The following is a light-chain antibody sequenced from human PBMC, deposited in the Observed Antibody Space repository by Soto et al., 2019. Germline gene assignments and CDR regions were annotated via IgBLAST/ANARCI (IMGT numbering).Light chain of an antibody. Sequence: QSVLTQPPSASGTPGQRVTMSCSGSTPNIGSNPVNWYQQLPGTAPKLLIYSNNQRPSGVPDRFSGSKSGTSASLAISGLQSEDEADYYCAAWDDSLNGRYVFGTGTKVTVL. V-gene: IGLV1-44*01. CDR2: SNN. CDR3: AAWDDSLNGRYV. J-gene: IGLJ1*01. CDR1: TPNIGSNP.